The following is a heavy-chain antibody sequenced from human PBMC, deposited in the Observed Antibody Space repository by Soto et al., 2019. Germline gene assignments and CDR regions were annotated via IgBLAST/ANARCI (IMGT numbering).Heavy chain of an antibody. Sequence: ASVKVSCKASGYTFNFYGITWVRQAPGQGLEWMGWISGFNGNTNYAADLQGRVTMTTDTSTSTAYMELRGLRSDDTAVYYCSRIGVSSGHESPDFDSWGQGTLVTVSS. CDR1: GYTFNFYG. J-gene: IGHJ4*02. V-gene: IGHV1-18*01. CDR2: ISGFNGNT. CDR3: SRIGVSSGHESPDFDS. D-gene: IGHD3-16*01.